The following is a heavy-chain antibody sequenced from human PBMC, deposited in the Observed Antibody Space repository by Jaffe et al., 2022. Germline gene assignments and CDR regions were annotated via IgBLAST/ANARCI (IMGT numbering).Heavy chain of an antibody. CDR2: INPNSGGT. V-gene: IGHV1-2*02. CDR3: ARDPGVRGVMDAFDI. J-gene: IGHJ3*02. D-gene: IGHD3-10*01. CDR1: GYTFTGYY. Sequence: QVQLVQSGAEVKKPGASVKVSCKASGYTFTGYYMHWVRQAPGQGLEWMGWINPNSGGTNYAQKFQGRVTMTRDTSISTAYMELSRLRSDDTAVYYCARDPGVRGVMDAFDIWGQGTMVTVSS.